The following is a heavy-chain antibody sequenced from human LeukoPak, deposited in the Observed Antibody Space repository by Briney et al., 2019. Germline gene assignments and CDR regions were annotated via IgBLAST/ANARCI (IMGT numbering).Heavy chain of an antibody. CDR2: INHSGST. Sequence: SETLSLTCAVYGGPFSGYYWSWIRQPPGKGLEWIGEINHSGSTNYNPSLKSRVTISVDTSKNQFSLKLSSVTAADTAVYYCAREYCSGGSCYGLNWFDPWGQGTLVTVSS. D-gene: IGHD2-15*01. CDR3: AREYCSGGSCYGLNWFDP. CDR1: GGPFSGYY. V-gene: IGHV4-34*01. J-gene: IGHJ5*02.